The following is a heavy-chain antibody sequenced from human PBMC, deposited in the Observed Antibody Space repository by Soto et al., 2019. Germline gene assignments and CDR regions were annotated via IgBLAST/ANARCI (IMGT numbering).Heavy chain of an antibody. V-gene: IGHV3-7*01. CDR1: GFTFSSYW. D-gene: IGHD6-6*01. J-gene: IGHJ6*03. Sequence: GGSLRLSCAASGFTFSSYWMSWVRQAPGKGLEWVANIKQDGSEKYYVDSVKGRFTISRDNAKNSLYLQMTSLRAEDTAVYYCACSSIAARGYYYYYMDVWGKGTKVTVS. CDR2: IKQDGSEK. CDR3: ACSSIAARGYYYYYMDV.